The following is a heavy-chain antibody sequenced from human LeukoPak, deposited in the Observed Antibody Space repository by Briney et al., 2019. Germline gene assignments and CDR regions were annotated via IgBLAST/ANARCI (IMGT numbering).Heavy chain of an antibody. Sequence: ASVKVSCKVSRYTFTDYYMHWVQQAPGKGLEWMGLVDPEDGETIYAEKFQGRVTITADTSTDTAYMELSSLRSEDTAVYYCATSAAGMMSVDYWGQGTLVTVSS. D-gene: IGHD6-13*01. CDR2: VDPEDGET. J-gene: IGHJ4*02. V-gene: IGHV1-69-2*01. CDR3: ATSAAGMMSVDY. CDR1: RYTFTDYY.